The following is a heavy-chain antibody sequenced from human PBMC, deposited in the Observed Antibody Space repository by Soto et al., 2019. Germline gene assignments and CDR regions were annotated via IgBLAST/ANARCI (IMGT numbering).Heavy chain of an antibody. J-gene: IGHJ6*02. CDR2: ILPMFGAV. CDR3: ARPKRSGYDRGDSYYHTMDV. V-gene: IGHV1-69*06. D-gene: IGHD3-3*01. CDR1: GGTSSNFV. Sequence: QVQLVQSGTEVKKSGSSVKVSCKASGGTSSNFVITWVRQAPGQGLEWLGGILPMFGAVKYAQKFQDRLTITADRSTQTAAMALGSLSSEATAVYYRARPKRSGYDRGDSYYHTMDVWGHGTTVTVS.